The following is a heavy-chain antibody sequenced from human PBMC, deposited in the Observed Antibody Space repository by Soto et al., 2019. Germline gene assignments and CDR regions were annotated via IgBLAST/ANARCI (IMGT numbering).Heavy chain of an antibody. V-gene: IGHV4-39*01. D-gene: IGHD4-17*01. Sequence: QLQLQESGPGLVKPSETLSLTCTVAGGSISSSTYYWGWIRQPPGKGLEWTGSIYYSGSTYYNPSLKSRVTISVDTSKNQFSLKLSSVTAADTAAYYCARHRRYGDYPYYYYYKDVWGKGTTVTVSS. CDR2: IYYSGST. CDR1: GGSISSSTYY. CDR3: ARHRRYGDYPYYYYYKDV. J-gene: IGHJ6*03.